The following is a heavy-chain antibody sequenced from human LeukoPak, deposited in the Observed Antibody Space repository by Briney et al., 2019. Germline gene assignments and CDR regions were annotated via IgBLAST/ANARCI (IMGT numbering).Heavy chain of an antibody. Sequence: SVKVSCKASEGTFSSYAISWVRQAPGQGLEWMGGIIPIFGTANYAQKFQGRVTITTDESTSTAYMELSSLRSEDTAVYYCASLFESRFLEWKDWFDPWGQGTLVTVSS. CDR3: ASLFESRFLEWKDWFDP. CDR2: IIPIFGTA. CDR1: EGTFSSYA. V-gene: IGHV1-69*05. J-gene: IGHJ5*02. D-gene: IGHD3-3*01.